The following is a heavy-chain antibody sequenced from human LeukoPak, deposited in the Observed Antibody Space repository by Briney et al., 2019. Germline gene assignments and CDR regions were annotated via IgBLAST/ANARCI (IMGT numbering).Heavy chain of an antibody. J-gene: IGHJ3*02. Sequence: SETLSLTCTVSGGSISSYYWSWIRQPPGKGLEWIGYIYYSGSTNYNPSLKSRVTISVDTSKNQFSLKLSSVTAADTAVYYCARGLDAPRPPAFDIWGQGTMVTVSS. CDR3: ARGLDAPRPPAFDI. V-gene: IGHV4-59*08. CDR2: IYYSGST. D-gene: IGHD2-8*01. CDR1: GGSISSYY.